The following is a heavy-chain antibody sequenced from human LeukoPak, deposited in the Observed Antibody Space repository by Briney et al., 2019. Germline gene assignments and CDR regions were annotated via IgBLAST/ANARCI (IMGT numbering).Heavy chain of an antibody. V-gene: IGHV4-59*08. CDR3: ARRGYDILTGSGWFDP. J-gene: IGHJ5*02. Sequence: PSETLSLTCTVSGGSISSYYWSWIRQPPGKGLEWIGYIYYSGSTNYNPSLKSRVTISVDTFKNQFSLKLSSVTAADTAVYYCARRGYDILTGSGWFDPWGQGTLVTVSS. CDR1: GGSISSYY. D-gene: IGHD3-9*01. CDR2: IYYSGST.